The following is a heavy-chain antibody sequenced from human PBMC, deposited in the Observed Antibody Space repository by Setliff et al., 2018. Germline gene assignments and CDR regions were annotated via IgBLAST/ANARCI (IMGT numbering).Heavy chain of an antibody. CDR3: ARAEVPDYWYFDL. V-gene: IGHV3-11*06. CDR1: GFIFSDYY. Sequence: GGSLRLSCAASGFIFSDYYMTWIRQAPGKGLEWVSYISRGGNYANYADSVKGRFIISRDNSKNTLYLQMNSLRAEDTAVYYCARAEVPDYWYFDLWGRGTLVTVSS. CDR2: ISRGGNYA. J-gene: IGHJ2*01.